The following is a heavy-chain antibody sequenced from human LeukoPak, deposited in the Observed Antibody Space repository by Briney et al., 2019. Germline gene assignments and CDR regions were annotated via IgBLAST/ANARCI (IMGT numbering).Heavy chain of an antibody. J-gene: IGHJ6*03. D-gene: IGHD4-11*01. Sequence: SETLSLTCTVSGGSISSSSYYWGWIRQPPGKGLEWIGSIYYSGSTYYNPSLKSRVTISVDTSKNQFSLKLSSVTAADTAVYYCAKTFRGYSNYYYYYYYYMDVWGKGTTVTVSS. V-gene: IGHV4-39*07. CDR2: IYYSGST. CDR1: GGSISSSSYY. CDR3: AKTFRGYSNYYYYYYYYMDV.